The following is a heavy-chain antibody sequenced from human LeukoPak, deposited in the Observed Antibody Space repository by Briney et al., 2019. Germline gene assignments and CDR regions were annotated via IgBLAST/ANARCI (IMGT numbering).Heavy chain of an antibody. V-gene: IGHV3-23*01. J-gene: IGHJ4*02. CDR2: ISGSGVST. Sequence: GGSLRLSCAPSGFTFRSYAMSWVRQAPGEGLEWVSAISGSGVSTYYADSVKGRFTISRDNSKNTLYLQMNSLRAEDTAVYYCAKLPSYYYDSSGYSNFDYWGQGTLVTVSS. CDR3: AKLPSYYYDSSGYSNFDY. CDR1: GFTFRSYA. D-gene: IGHD3-22*01.